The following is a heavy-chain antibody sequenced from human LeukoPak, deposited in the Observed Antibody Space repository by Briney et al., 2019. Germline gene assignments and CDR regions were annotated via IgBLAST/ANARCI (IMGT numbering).Heavy chain of an antibody. CDR3: ARDGVSALNLYSDL. V-gene: IGHV4-59*01. J-gene: IGHJ2*01. CDR1: GGSISGYY. CDR2: IYYSGST. D-gene: IGHD3-3*01. Sequence: PSETLSLTCIVSGGSISGYYWSWVRQPPGKGLEWVGSIYYSGSTYYNPSLKSRVIISVDTSKHQFSLSLISVTAADTAVYYCARDGVSALNLYSDLWGRGTLVTVSS.